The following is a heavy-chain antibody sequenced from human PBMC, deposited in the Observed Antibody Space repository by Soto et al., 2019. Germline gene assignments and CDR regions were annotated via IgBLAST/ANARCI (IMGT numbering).Heavy chain of an antibody. Sequence: GGSLRLSCAASGFTFSSYAMSWVRQAPGKGLEWVSAISGSGGSTYYADSVKGRFTISRDNSKNTLYLQMNSLRAEDTAVYYCAKANPKVELHLGECEFDYWGQGTLVTVSS. J-gene: IGHJ4*02. CDR1: GFTFSSYA. V-gene: IGHV3-23*01. CDR3: AKANPKVELHLGECEFDY. D-gene: IGHD3-16*01. CDR2: ISGSGGST.